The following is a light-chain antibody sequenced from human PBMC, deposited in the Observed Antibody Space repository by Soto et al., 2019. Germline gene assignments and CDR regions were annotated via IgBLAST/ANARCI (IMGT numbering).Light chain of an antibody. CDR1: SSDVGGYNY. J-gene: IGLJ2*01. CDR3: SSYAGSNSVV. CDR2: EVS. Sequence: QSVLTQPPSASGSPGQSVTISCTGTSSDVGGYNYVSWYQQHPGKAPKLMIYEVSKRPSGVPDRFSGYKSGNTASLTVSGXXXXXXXDYYCSSYAGSNSVVFGGXT. V-gene: IGLV2-8*01.